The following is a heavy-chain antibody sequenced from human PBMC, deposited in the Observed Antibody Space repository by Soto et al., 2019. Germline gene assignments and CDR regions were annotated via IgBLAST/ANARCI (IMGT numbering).Heavy chain of an antibody. CDR3: ARDLWGYCGTDCYPLDV. J-gene: IGHJ6*02. Sequence: SETLSLTCTVSGGSISSYYCSWIRQPPGKGLEWIGYMYNTGSTVYNPSLKSRVTISVDTSKNQFSLKLNAVTAADTAVYYCARDLWGYCGTDCYPLDVWGQGTTVT. V-gene: IGHV4-59*01. D-gene: IGHD2-21*02. CDR2: MYNTGST. CDR1: GGSISSYY.